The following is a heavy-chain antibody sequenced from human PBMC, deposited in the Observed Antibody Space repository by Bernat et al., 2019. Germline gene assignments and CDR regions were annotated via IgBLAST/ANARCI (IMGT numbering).Heavy chain of an antibody. CDR3: ARDRGYCSGGSCYEGAFDP. V-gene: IGHV4-34*01. J-gene: IGHJ5*02. CDR1: GGSFSGYY. D-gene: IGHD2-15*01. CDR2: INHSGST. Sequence: QVQLQQWGAGLLKPSETLSLTCAVYGGSFSGYYWSWIRQPPGKGLEWIGEINHSGSTNYNPSLKSRVTISVDTSKNQFSLKLSSVTAADTAVYYCARDRGYCSGGSCYEGAFDPWGQGTLVTVSS.